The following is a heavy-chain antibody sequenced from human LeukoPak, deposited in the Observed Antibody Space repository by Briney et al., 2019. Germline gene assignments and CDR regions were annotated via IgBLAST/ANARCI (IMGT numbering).Heavy chain of an antibody. V-gene: IGHV4-39*01. Sequence: PSETLSLTCTVSGASISSSGYYWGWIRQPPGKGLEWIGTLYYTGSTYYNPSLKSRVTISVDTSKTQFSQRLTSVTAADTAVYYCARHVYYYYGMDVWGQGTTVTVSS. CDR1: GASISSSGYY. CDR3: ARHVYYYYGMDV. J-gene: IGHJ6*02. CDR2: LYYTGST.